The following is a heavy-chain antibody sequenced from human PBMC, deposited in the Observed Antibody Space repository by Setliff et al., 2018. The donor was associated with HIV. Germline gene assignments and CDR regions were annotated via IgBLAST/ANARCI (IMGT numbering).Heavy chain of an antibody. CDR1: GYTFSTNA. Sequence: GASVKGLCKASGYTFSTNAIHWVRQAPGQRLEWMGYINAGDDNTRYSEKFQGRVTITRDTSANTAYMELSSLRSEDTAVYYCARGSCSGCYLSDYWGLGTLVTVSS. D-gene: IGHD6-19*01. V-gene: IGHV1-3*01. CDR3: ARGSCSGCYLSDY. CDR2: INAGDDNT. J-gene: IGHJ4*02.